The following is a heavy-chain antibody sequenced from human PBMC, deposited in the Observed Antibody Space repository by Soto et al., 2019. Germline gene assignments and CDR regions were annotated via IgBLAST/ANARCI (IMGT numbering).Heavy chain of an antibody. J-gene: IGHJ4*02. CDR1: GFTFNLYW. Sequence: EVHLVESGGGLVQPGGSLRLSCAASGFTFNLYWMHWVRQAPGKGLVWVSSINPDGSSTTYADSVKGRFTISRDNSKNTVYLQMNGLGAEDTAIYYCARDNWNSYWGQGALVTVSS. D-gene: IGHD1-7*01. CDR3: ARDNWNSY. CDR2: INPDGSST. V-gene: IGHV3-74*03.